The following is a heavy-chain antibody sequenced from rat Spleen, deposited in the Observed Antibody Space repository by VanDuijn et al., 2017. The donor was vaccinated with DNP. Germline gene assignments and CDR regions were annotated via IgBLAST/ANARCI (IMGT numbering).Heavy chain of an antibody. CDR3: ARLHYGLDY. CDR1: GYSITSAYR. CDR2: ISSAGST. Sequence: EVQLQESGPGLVKPSQSLSLTCSVTGYSITSAYRWNWIRKFPGNKLEWMGFISSAGSTNYNPSLKSRISITRDTSKNQFFLQVNSVTTEDTATYYCARLHYGLDYWGQGVMVTVSS. J-gene: IGHJ2*01. D-gene: IGHD1-11*01. V-gene: IGHV3-3*01.